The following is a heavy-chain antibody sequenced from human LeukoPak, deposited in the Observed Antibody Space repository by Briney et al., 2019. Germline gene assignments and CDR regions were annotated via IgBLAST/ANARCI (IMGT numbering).Heavy chain of an antibody. CDR3: AKRPNPPGVYFDY. Sequence: PGGSLRLSCAASGFTFSSYAMSWVRQAPGKGLEWVSAISGSGGSTYYADSVKGRFTISRDNSKNMLYLQMNSLRAEDTAVYYCAKRPNPPGVYFDYWGQGTLVTVSS. CDR1: GFTFSSYA. V-gene: IGHV3-23*01. J-gene: IGHJ4*02. D-gene: IGHD3-10*01. CDR2: ISGSGGST.